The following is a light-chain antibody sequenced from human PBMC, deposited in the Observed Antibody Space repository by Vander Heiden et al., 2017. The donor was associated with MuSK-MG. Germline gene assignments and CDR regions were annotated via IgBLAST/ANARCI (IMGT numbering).Light chain of an antibody. Sequence: EIVLTQSPGTLSLSPGERATLSCRASQSVSSYYVAWYQQQPDQAPRLLIYGASSRATGIPDRCSGSGSGTDFTLTISRLEPEDFAVYYCQQYGNSPWTFGQGTKVEIK. V-gene: IGKV3-20*01. CDR3: QQYGNSPWT. CDR2: GAS. J-gene: IGKJ1*01. CDR1: QSVSSYY.